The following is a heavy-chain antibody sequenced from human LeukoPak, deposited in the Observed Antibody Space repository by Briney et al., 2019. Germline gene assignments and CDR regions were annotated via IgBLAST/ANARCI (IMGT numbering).Heavy chain of an antibody. CDR1: GFSFSTYT. CDR3: AREGTSNGFDI. J-gene: IGHJ3*02. V-gene: IGHV3-48*04. CDR2: ISSSSSTI. D-gene: IGHD1-1*01. Sequence: PGGSLRLSCAASGFSFSTYTMNWVRQAPGKGLDWVSYISSSSSTIYYADSVKGRFTISRDNAKNSLYLQMNSLRAEDTAVYYCAREGTSNGFDIWGQGIMVTVSS.